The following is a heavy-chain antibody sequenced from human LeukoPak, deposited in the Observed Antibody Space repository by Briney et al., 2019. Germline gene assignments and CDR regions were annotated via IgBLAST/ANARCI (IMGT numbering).Heavy chain of an antibody. Sequence: GGSLRLSCAASGFTFSSYGMNWVRQAPGKGLEWVSVFYRDGGIYYADSVKGGFIISRDNSKNMVYLQMNSLRAEDTAVYYCAMGTFGDPLALWGQGTLVTVSS. V-gene: IGHV3-66*01. CDR1: GFTFSSYG. D-gene: IGHD3-10*01. CDR2: FYRDGGI. CDR3: AMGTFGDPLAL. J-gene: IGHJ4*02.